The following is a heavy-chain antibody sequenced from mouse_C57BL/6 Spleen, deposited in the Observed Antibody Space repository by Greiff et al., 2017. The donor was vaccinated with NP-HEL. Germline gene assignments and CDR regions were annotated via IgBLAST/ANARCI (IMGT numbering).Heavy chain of an antibody. CDR2: IYPGNSDT. J-gene: IGHJ2*01. Sequence: EVQLQQSGTALARPGASVKMSCKTSGYTFTSYWMHWVKQRPGQGLEWIGAIYPGNSDTSYNQKFKGKAKLTAVTSASTAYMELSSLTNEDSAVYYCTNYGSSYEGVYFDYWGQGTTLTVSS. V-gene: IGHV1-5*01. D-gene: IGHD1-1*01. CDR1: GYTFTSYW. CDR3: TNYGSSYEGVYFDY.